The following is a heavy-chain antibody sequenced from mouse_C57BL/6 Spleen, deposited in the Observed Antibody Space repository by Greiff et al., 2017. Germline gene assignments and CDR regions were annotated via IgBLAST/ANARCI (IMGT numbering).Heavy chain of an antibody. Sequence: VQLQQSGAELMKPGASVKLSCKATGYTFTGYWIEWVKQRPGHGLEWIGEILPGSGSTNYNEKFKGKATFTADTSSNTAYMQLSSLTTEDSALCYCASLHYYGSSYAFDYWGQGTTLTVSS. V-gene: IGHV1-9*01. J-gene: IGHJ2*01. CDR2: ILPGSGST. CDR3: ASLHYYGSSYAFDY. D-gene: IGHD1-1*01. CDR1: GYTFTGYW.